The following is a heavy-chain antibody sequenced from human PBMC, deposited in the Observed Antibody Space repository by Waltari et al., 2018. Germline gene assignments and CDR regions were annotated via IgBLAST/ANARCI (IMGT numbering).Heavy chain of an antibody. Sequence: EVQLVESGGGLVQPGGSVRHSCAASGFSFSTYWMNWARQAPGEGRVWVSRIKSDGSTTAYADSVKGRFTTSRDNAKNTLYLQMNSLRADDTAVYYCVRSAFLDVWGQGTTVTVSS. V-gene: IGHV3-74*01. D-gene: IGHD3-16*01. CDR3: VRSAFLDV. CDR2: IKSDGSTT. J-gene: IGHJ6*02. CDR1: GFSFSTYW.